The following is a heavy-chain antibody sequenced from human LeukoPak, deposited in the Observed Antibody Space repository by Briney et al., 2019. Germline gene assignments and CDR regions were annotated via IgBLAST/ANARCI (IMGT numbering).Heavy chain of an antibody. J-gene: IGHJ4*02. CDR3: ARAPYCGGDCYPEFDY. Sequence: SETLSLTCTVSGGSISTYYWSWIRQHPGKGLEWIGYIYYSGSTYYNPSLKSRVTISVDTSKNQFSLKLSSVTAADTAVYYCARAPYCGGDCYPEFDYWGQGTLVTVSS. CDR2: IYYSGST. V-gene: IGHV4-59*06. D-gene: IGHD2-21*02. CDR1: GGSISTYY.